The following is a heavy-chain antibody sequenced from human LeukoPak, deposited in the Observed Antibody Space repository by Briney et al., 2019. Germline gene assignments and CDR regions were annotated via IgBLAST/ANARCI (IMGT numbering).Heavy chain of an antibody. J-gene: IGHJ4*02. V-gene: IGHV1-18*01. Sequence: ASVKVSCKASGYTFTSYGISWVRQAPGQGLEWMAWISAYNGNTNYAQKLQGRATMTTDTSTSTAYMELRSLRSDDTAVYYCARRPDYGDYDPYYFDYWGQGTLVTVSS. CDR3: ARRPDYGDYDPYYFDY. D-gene: IGHD4-17*01. CDR2: ISAYNGNT. CDR1: GYTFTSYG.